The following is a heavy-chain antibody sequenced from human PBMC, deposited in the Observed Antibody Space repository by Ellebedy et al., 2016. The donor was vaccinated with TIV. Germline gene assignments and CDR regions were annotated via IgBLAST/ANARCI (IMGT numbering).Heavy chain of an antibody. Sequence: GESLKISCVASGFTFNTHAMNWVRQAPGKGLEWVSYISSTSSRKFYAGSVKGRFTISRDNAKRSLHLQMSSLRDEDTAVYYCATEEEVTTIAFEFWGQGALVTVSS. CDR1: GFTFNTHA. D-gene: IGHD4-17*01. J-gene: IGHJ4*02. CDR3: ATEEEVTTIAFEF. CDR2: ISSTSSRK. V-gene: IGHV3-48*02.